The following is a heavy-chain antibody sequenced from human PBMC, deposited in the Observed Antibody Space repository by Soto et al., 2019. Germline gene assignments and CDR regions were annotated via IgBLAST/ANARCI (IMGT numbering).Heavy chain of an antibody. J-gene: IGHJ6*03. Sequence: GGSLRLSCAASGFTVSSNYMSWVRQAPGKGLEWVSVIYSGGSTYYADSVKGRFTISRHNSKNTLYLQMNSLRAEDTAVYYCACSYGDYYYYSTDVWGKGTTVTVSS. CDR3: ACSYGDYYYYSTDV. CDR2: IYSGGST. D-gene: IGHD4-17*01. V-gene: IGHV3-53*04. CDR1: GFTVSSNY.